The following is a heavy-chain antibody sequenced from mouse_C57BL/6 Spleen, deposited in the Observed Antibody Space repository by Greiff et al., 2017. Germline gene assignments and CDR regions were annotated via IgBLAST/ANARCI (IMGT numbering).Heavy chain of an antibody. D-gene: IGHD2-2*01. CDR2: IYPGDGDT. V-gene: IGHV1-82*01. J-gene: IGHJ2*01. CDR1: GYAFSSSW. CDR3: ARGVTTGDYFDY. Sequence: QVQLQQSGPELVKPGASVKISCKASGYAFSSSWMNWVKQRPGKGLEWIGRIYPGDGDTNYNGKFKGKATLTADKSSSTAYMQLSSRTSEDSAVYFCARGVTTGDYFDYWGQGTTLTVSS.